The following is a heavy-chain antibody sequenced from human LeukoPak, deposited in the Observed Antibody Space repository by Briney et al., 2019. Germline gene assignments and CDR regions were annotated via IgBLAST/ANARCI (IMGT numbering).Heavy chain of an antibody. CDR1: VDSIRIYY. CDR2: IYYNGST. CDR3: ACEASRRYYYYSLDV. D-gene: IGHD2-2*01. Sequence: SETLSLTRTFSVDSIRIYYWSWMRDPPGKGREWIGYIYYNGSTNYNPSLKSRVSISVDTSKNPFSLKVSSVTAADTDVYYCACEASRRYYYYSLDVWGQGTTVTVSS. J-gene: IGHJ6*02. V-gene: IGHV4-59*03.